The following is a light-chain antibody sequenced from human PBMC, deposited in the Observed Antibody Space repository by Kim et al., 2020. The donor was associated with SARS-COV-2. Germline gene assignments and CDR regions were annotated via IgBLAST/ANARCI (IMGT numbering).Light chain of an antibody. Sequence: IQLTQSPSTLSASVGDRVTITCRASQGIGTLLAWYQQKPGKAPKLLIYWASTLESGVPSRFSGSRSGTEFTLTISSLQPDDFATYYCQQLNSYPFTFGQGTKLEI. CDR1: QGIGTL. CDR3: QQLNSYPFT. J-gene: IGKJ2*01. V-gene: IGKV1-5*03. CDR2: WAS.